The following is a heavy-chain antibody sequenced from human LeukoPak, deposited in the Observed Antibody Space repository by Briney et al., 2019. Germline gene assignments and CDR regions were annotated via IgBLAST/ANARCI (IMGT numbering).Heavy chain of an antibody. CDR3: AKDGIAVAGPRSYYMDV. Sequence: ASVKVSCKASGYTFTSYAMNWVRQAPGQGLEWMGWINTNTGNPTYAQGFTGRFVFSLDTSVSAAYLQISSLKAEDTAVYYCAKDGIAVAGPRSYYMDVWGKGTTVTVSS. CDR2: INTNTGNP. V-gene: IGHV7-4-1*02. CDR1: GYTFTSYA. J-gene: IGHJ6*03. D-gene: IGHD6-19*01.